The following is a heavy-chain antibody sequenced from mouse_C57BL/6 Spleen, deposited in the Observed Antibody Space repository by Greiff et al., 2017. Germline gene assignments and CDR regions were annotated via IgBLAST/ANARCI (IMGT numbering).Heavy chain of an antibody. Sequence: QVQLQQPGPELVKPGASVKLSCKASGYTFTSYWMHRVKQRPGQGLEWIGNINPSNGGTNYNEKFKSKATLTVDKSSSTAYMQLSSLTSEDSAVYYCARGEGRQLRLLDYWGQGTTLTVSS. V-gene: IGHV1-53*01. D-gene: IGHD3-2*02. CDR3: ARGEGRQLRLLDY. CDR1: GYTFTSYW. CDR2: INPSNGGT. J-gene: IGHJ2*01.